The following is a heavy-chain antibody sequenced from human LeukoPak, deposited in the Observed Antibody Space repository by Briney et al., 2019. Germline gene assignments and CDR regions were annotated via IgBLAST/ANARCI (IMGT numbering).Heavy chain of an antibody. CDR2: INHSGST. J-gene: IGHJ4*02. D-gene: IGHD1-26*01. V-gene: IGHV4-34*01. Sequence: PSETLSLTCAVYGGSFSGYYWSWIRQPPGKGLEWIGEINHSGSTNYNPSLKSRVTISVDTSKNQFSLKLSSVTAADTAVYYCARRGKVGATPRYLDYWGQGTLVTVSS. CDR1: GGSFSGYY. CDR3: ARRGKVGATPRYLDY.